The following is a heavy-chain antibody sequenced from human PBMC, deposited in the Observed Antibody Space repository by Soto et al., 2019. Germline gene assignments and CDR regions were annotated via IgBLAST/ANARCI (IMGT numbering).Heavy chain of an antibody. CDR1: GYIFTSYD. J-gene: IGHJ3*02. Sequence: QVQLVESGAEVKKPGASVKVSCKASGYIFTSYDINWVRQATGHGLEWMGWINPNTGNTDYAQKFQGRVTMTRNTSISTVYIEVSSLTPEDTAVYYCARTAMTLEWILSENAFDIWGPGTMVTVSS. D-gene: IGHD3-3*01. CDR2: INPNTGNT. CDR3: ARTAMTLEWILSENAFDI. V-gene: IGHV1-8*01.